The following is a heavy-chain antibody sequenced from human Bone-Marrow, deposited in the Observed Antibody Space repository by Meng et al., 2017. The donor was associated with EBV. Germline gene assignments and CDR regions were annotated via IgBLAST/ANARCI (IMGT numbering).Heavy chain of an antibody. CDR2: INPSRST. CDR3: ARGGENYFGS. J-gene: IGHJ4*02. CDR1: GGSFSGYY. V-gene: IGHV4-34*01. Sequence: QGQLKKWGAGLLKPSGTLSLTCAVYGGSFSGYYWSWIRQPPGKGLEWIGKINPSRSTNYNASLKSRVTISVDTSKNQFSLKLSSVTAADTAVYYCARGGENYFGSWGQGTLVTVSS. D-gene: IGHD2-21*01.